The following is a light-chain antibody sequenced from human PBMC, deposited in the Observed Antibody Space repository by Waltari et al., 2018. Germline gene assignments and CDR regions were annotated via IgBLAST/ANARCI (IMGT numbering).Light chain of an antibody. J-gene: IGKJ1*01. V-gene: IGKV3-15*01. Sequence: EIVMTQSPATLSLSPGERATLSCRASQSVSSSLAWYQQKPGQAPRLLIYGASSRATGIPDRFSGSGSGTDFTLTISSLEPEDVAVYYCRQRSNWPWTFGQGTKVEIK. CDR3: RQRSNWPWT. CDR2: GAS. CDR1: QSVSSS.